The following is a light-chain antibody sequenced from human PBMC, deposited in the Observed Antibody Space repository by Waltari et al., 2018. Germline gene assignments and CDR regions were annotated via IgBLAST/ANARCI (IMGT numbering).Light chain of an antibody. CDR1: QTVTNK. CDR2: DAS. J-gene: IGKJ3*01. Sequence: DIMMTQSPATLSVSPGDRATLSCGASQTVTNKLAWYQPKPGQAPRLLLYDASTRATGIPARFSGSQSGTEFTLTITSLQSEDFGIYYCQQYNNWPLTFGPGTKVDIK. CDR3: QQYNNWPLT. V-gene: IGKV3-15*01.